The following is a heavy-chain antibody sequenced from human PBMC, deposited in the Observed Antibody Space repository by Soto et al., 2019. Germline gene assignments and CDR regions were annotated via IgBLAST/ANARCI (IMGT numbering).Heavy chain of an antibody. CDR3: ARYSIAIRGFDP. J-gene: IGHJ5*02. CDR1: GGSISSGVYS. Sequence: PSETLSLTCAVSGGSISSGVYSWSWVRLPPGKGLEWIGYIFQSGSTYYTPSLKGRVTISIDKSKNQFSLNLTSVTAADTAVYYCARYSIAIRGFDPWGQGTLVTVSS. CDR2: IFQSGST. D-gene: IGHD6-13*01. V-gene: IGHV4-30-2*01.